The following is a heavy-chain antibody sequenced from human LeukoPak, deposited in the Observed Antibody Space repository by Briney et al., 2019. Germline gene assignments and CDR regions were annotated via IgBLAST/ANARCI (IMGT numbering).Heavy chain of an antibody. D-gene: IGHD3-22*01. Sequence: GGSLRLSCAASGFTFSSYGMHWVRQAPGKGLEWVAVIWYDGSNKYYADSVKGRFTISRDNAKNSLYLQMNSLRAEDTAVYYCARDRGYYYDSSGYYYVHWGQGTLVTVSS. CDR1: GFTFSSYG. J-gene: IGHJ4*02. V-gene: IGHV3-33*01. CDR2: IWYDGSNK. CDR3: ARDRGYYYDSSGYYYVH.